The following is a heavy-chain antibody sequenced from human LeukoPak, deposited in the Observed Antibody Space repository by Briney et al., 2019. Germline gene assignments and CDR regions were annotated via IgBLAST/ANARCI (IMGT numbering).Heavy chain of an antibody. D-gene: IGHD3-22*01. CDR3: AKDRAYYSDSSGYYLVRAYDY. Sequence: GGSLRLSCAASGFTVSSYWMSWVRQAPGKGLEWLAVISYDESNKYYADSVKGRFTISRDNSKNTLYLQMNSLRAEDTAVYYCAKDRAYYSDSSGYYLVRAYDYWGQGTLVTVSS. J-gene: IGHJ4*02. CDR1: GFTVSSYW. CDR2: ISYDESNK. V-gene: IGHV3-30*18.